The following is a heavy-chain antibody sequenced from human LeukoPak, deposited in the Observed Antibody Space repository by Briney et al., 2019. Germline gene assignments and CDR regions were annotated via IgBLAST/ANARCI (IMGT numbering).Heavy chain of an antibody. V-gene: IGHV3-23*01. CDR1: GFTFNNAW. J-gene: IGHJ4*02. D-gene: IGHD1-1*01. CDR3: ARHSSQGTFAN. Sequence: GGSLRLSCAASGFTFNNAWMSWVRHAPGKGREWVSAIGGGGATYYADSVKGRFTISRDSSRNTLYLQMNSMRADDTAVYNCARHSSQGTFANWGQGNLVTVSS. CDR2: IGGGGAT.